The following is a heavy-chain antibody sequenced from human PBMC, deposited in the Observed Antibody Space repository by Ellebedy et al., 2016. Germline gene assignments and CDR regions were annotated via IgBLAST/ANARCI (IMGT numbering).Heavy chain of an antibody. CDR2: IKQDGSEK. Sequence: GESLKIPXAASGFTFSSYWMSWVRQAPEKGLEWVANIKQDGSEKYYVDSVKGRFTISRDNAKNSLYLQMNSLRAEDTAVYYSARRLAFFDYWGQGTLVTVSS. CDR3: ARRLAFFDY. D-gene: IGHD6-19*01. J-gene: IGHJ4*02. V-gene: IGHV3-7*01. CDR1: GFTFSSYW.